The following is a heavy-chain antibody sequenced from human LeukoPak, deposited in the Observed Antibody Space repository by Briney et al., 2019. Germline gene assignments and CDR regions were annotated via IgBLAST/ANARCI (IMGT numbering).Heavy chain of an antibody. CDR2: ISAYNGNT. V-gene: IGHV1-18*01. CDR1: GYTFTSYG. D-gene: IGHD5-24*01. Sequence: GASVKVSCKASGYTFTSYGISWVRQAPGQGLEWMGWISAYNGNTNYAQKLQGRVTMTTDTSTSTAYMELRSLRSDDTAVYYCARETFDRLEMATMVDPWGQGTLVTVSS. CDR3: ARETFDRLEMATMVDP. J-gene: IGHJ5*02.